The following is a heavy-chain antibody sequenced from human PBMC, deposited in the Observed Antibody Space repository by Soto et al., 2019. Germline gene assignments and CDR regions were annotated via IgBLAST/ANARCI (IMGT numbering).Heavy chain of an antibody. CDR1: GFTFSSYA. CDR2: ISGSGGST. CDR3: AKRMGGADSTVVTPQSGYYYYGMDV. D-gene: IGHD4-17*01. V-gene: IGHV3-23*01. J-gene: IGHJ6*02. Sequence: GGSLRLSCAASGFTFSSYAMSWVRQAPGKGLEWVSAISGSGGSTYYADSVKGRFTISRDNSKNTLYLQMNSLRAEDTAVYYCAKRMGGADSTVVTPQSGYYYYGMDVWGQGTTVTVSS.